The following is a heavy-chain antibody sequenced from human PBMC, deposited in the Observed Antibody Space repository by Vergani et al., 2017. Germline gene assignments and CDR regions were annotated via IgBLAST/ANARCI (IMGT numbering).Heavy chain of an antibody. J-gene: IGHJ6*02. CDR3: ARVLGGQLWLDYYYYGMDV. Sequence: QVQLQESGPGLVKPSETLSLTCTVSGGSISSYYWSWIRQPPGKGLEWIGYIYYSGSTNYNPSLKSRVTISVDTSKNHFSLKLSSVTAADTAVYYCARVLGGQLWLDYYYYGMDVWGQGTTVTVSS. D-gene: IGHD5-18*01. CDR1: GGSISSYY. V-gene: IGHV4-59*01. CDR2: IYYSGST.